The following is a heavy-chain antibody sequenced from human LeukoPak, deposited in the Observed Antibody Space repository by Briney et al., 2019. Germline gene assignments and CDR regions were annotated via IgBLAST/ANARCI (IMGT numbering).Heavy chain of an antibody. D-gene: IGHD4-11*01. CDR3: ARDPSSVTLYFFDY. CDR2: IDANNGDT. Sequence: ASVKVSCKASGYTFRGNYIHWLRHAPGQGLGLMGWIDANNGDTKSAQKFEDRVIMSRNAYFSTAYMDLRSLSPADAAVYYCARDPSSVTLYFFDYWGQGTLVTVSS. J-gene: IGHJ4*02. CDR1: GYTFRGNY. V-gene: IGHV1-2*02.